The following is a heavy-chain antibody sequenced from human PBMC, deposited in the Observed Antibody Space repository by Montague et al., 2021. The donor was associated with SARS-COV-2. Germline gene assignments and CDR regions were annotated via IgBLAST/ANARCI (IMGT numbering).Heavy chain of an antibody. CDR3: ARVSVEMATMGVYYYYGMDV. V-gene: IGHV4-31*03. Sequence: TLSLTCTVSGGSISSGGYYWSWIRQHPGKGLEWIGYIYYSGSTYYNPSLKSRVTISVDTSKNQFSLKPSSVTAADTAVYYCARVSVEMATMGVYYYYGMDVWGQGTTVTVSS. CDR1: GGSISSGGYY. CDR2: IYYSGST. D-gene: IGHD5-24*01. J-gene: IGHJ6*02.